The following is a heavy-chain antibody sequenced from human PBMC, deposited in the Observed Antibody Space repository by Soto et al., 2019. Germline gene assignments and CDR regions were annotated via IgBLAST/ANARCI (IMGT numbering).Heavy chain of an antibody. V-gene: IGHV1-18*01. CDR2: ISPYNGKT. D-gene: IGHD4-17*01. CDR1: GYTFTEYG. CDR3: ARADYGDTKIYSFDH. Sequence: ASVKVSCKTSGYTFTEYGISWFRQAPGQGLEWMGWISPYNGKTNYIQEFQDRVTITTDTSSTTVYMDLRTLKSDDTAIYFCARADYGDTKIYSFDHWGQGTPVTVSS. J-gene: IGHJ4*02.